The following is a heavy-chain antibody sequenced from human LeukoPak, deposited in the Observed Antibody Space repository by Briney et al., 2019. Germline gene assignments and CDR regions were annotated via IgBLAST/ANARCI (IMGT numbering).Heavy chain of an antibody. Sequence: ASVKVSCKASGYTFTGYYIHWVRQAPGQGLEWMGWINPNSGGTNYAQKFQGRVTMTRDTCISTAYMELSRLTSDDTAVYYCARDAIVRDYSNSDYWGQGTLVTVSS. CDR2: INPNSGGT. CDR3: ARDAIVRDYSNSDY. J-gene: IGHJ4*02. CDR1: GYTFTGYY. V-gene: IGHV1-2*02. D-gene: IGHD4-11*01.